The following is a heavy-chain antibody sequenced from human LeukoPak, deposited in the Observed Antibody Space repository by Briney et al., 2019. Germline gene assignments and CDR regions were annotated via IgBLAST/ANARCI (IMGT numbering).Heavy chain of an antibody. Sequence: GGSLRLSCAASGFTFNNYIMNWVRQAPGKGLEWVSSISSSSDYIYYADSVKGRFTISRDNAKNSLYLQMNSLRAEDTAVYYCARSTWPNWFDPWGQGTLVTVSS. CDR3: ARSTWPNWFDP. D-gene: IGHD5/OR15-5a*01. CDR1: GFTFNNYI. V-gene: IGHV3-21*01. J-gene: IGHJ5*02. CDR2: ISSSSDYI.